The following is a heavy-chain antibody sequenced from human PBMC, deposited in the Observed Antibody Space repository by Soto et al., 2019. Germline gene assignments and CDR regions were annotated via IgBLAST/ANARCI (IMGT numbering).Heavy chain of an antibody. CDR3: AKYANTVTTDLDY. CDR1: GFTFSSHA. J-gene: IGHJ4*02. Sequence: PGGSLRLSCAVSGFTFSSHAVSWVRQAPGKGLEWVSAISDSGGNTYYADSVKGRFAVSRDNSKNTLYLQMNSLRAEDTAIYFCAKYANTVTTDLDYWGQGTLVTVSS. CDR2: ISDSGGNT. D-gene: IGHD4-17*01. V-gene: IGHV3-23*01.